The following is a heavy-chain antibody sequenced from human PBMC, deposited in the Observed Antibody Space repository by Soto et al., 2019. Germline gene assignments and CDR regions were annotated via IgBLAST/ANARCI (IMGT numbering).Heavy chain of an antibody. CDR3: ARESAALNWFDP. V-gene: IGHV3-48*02. D-gene: IGHD2-2*01. J-gene: IGHJ5*02. Sequence: EVQLVESGGGLVQPGGSLRLSCAASGFTFSSYSMNWVRQAPGKGLEWVSYISSISSTIYYADSVKGRFTISRDNAKNSLYLQMNSLRDEDTAVYYCARESAALNWFDPWGQGTLVTVSS. CDR2: ISSISSTI. CDR1: GFTFSSYS.